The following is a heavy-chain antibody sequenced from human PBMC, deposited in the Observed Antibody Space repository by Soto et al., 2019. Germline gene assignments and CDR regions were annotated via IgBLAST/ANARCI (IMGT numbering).Heavy chain of an antibody. CDR3: ARDLTIVPATHPRLENYGMDV. D-gene: IGHD2-2*01. V-gene: IGHV1-18*01. CDR1: GYSFTSYG. CDR2: ISPYNGHT. J-gene: IGHJ6*02. Sequence: VSCKASGYSFTSYGISWVRRAPGQGLEWMGWISPYNGHTQFVQRFQGRVTMTTDTSTKTAYMELRNLRSDDTAHYYCARDLTIVPATHPRLENYGMDVWGQGTTVIVSS.